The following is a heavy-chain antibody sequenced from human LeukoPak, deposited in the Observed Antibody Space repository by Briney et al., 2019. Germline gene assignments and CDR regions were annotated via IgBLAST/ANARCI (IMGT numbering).Heavy chain of an antibody. CDR2: IYTSGST. D-gene: IGHD3-9*01. CDR1: GGSMGRTSYY. V-gene: IGHV4-61*02. J-gene: IGHJ4*02. Sequence: SETLSLTCTVSGGSMGRTSYYWSWIRQPAGKGLEWIGRIYTSGSTNYNPSLKSRVTISVDTSKNQFSLKLSSVTAADTAVYYCASGLRYFDLYYWGQGTLVTVSS. CDR3: ASGLRYFDLYY.